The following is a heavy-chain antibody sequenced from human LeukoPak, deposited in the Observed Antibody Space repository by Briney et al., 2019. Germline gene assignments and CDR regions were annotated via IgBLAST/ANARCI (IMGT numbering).Heavy chain of an antibody. Sequence: ASVKVSCKASGYTFTSYAMHWVRQAPRQRLEWMGWINAGNGNTKYSQKFQGRVTMTTDTSTSTAYMELRSLRSDDTAVYYCARGSSYDYGDYECGYWGQGTLVTVSS. CDR1: GYTFTSYA. D-gene: IGHD4-17*01. V-gene: IGHV1-3*01. CDR2: INAGNGNT. J-gene: IGHJ4*02. CDR3: ARGSSYDYGDYECGY.